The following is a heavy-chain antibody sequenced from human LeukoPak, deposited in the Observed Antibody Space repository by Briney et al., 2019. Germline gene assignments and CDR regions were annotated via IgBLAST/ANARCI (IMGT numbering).Heavy chain of an antibody. Sequence: PSETLSLTCTVSGGSISSYYWSWIRQPPGKGLEWIGYIYYSGSTNYNPSPKSRVTISVDTSKNQFSLKLSSVTAADTAVYYCARGGRYSSSWPLDYWGQGTLVTVSS. J-gene: IGHJ4*02. CDR2: IYYSGST. CDR1: GGSISSYY. D-gene: IGHD6-13*01. V-gene: IGHV4-59*01. CDR3: ARGGRYSSSWPLDY.